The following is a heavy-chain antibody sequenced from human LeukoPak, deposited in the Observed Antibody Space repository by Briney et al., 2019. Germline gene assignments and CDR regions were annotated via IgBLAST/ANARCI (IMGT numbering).Heavy chain of an antibody. CDR1: GGSITTTYY. D-gene: IGHD3-10*01. Sequence: SETLSLTCSVSGGSITTTYYWSWIRQPPGGRLGWIASLYHSGNSNYNPSLKSRVTMSVDTSKNQFSLQLTSMTAADTAIYYCTRHQTNFYGSGAPFDPWGQGTLVTVSS. V-gene: IGHV4-39*01. CDR2: LYHSGNS. CDR3: TRHQTNFYGSGAPFDP. J-gene: IGHJ5*02.